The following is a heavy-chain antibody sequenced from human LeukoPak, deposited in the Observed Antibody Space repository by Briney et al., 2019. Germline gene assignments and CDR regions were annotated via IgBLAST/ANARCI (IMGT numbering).Heavy chain of an antibody. CDR1: GGSIRSSYYY. Sequence: SETLSLTCTVSGGSIRSSYYYWGWIRQPPGKGLEWIGYIYYSGSTNYNPSLKSRVTISVDTSKNQFSLKLSSVTAADTAVYYCARESHNSYPDYWGQGTLVAVSS. J-gene: IGHJ4*02. V-gene: IGHV4-61*01. CDR3: ARESHNSYPDY. CDR2: IYYSGST. D-gene: IGHD5-24*01.